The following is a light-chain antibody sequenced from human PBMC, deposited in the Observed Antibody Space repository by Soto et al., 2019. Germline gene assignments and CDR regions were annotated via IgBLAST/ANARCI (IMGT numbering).Light chain of an antibody. CDR3: QQYNSYSWT. CDR1: QSISSW. J-gene: IGKJ1*01. V-gene: IGKV1-5*03. CDR2: KAS. Sequence: DIQITQSPSTLSASVGDRVTITCRARQSISSWLAWYQQKPGKATKLLIYKASSLESGVPSRFSGSGSGTEFTLTICNLQPDDFATDSCQQYNSYSWTFCQGTKVEIK.